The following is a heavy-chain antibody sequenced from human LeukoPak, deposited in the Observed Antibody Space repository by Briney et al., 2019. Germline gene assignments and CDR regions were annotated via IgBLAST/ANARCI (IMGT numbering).Heavy chain of an antibody. D-gene: IGHD3-22*01. CDR3: ARDSSGYPSTFDY. CDR2: IYHSGST. V-gene: IGHV4-4*02. Sequence: PSETLSLTCAVSGGSISSSNWWSWVRQSPGKGLEWIGEIYHSGSTNYNPSLKSRVTISVDKSKNQFSLKLSSVTAADTAVYYCARDSSGYPSTFDYWGQGTLVTVSS. CDR1: GGSISSSNW. J-gene: IGHJ4*02.